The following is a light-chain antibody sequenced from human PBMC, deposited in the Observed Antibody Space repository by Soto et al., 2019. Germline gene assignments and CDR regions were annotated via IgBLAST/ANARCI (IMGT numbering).Light chain of an antibody. CDR1: QSILYSSSNNNY. J-gene: IGKJ1*01. V-gene: IGKV4-1*01. CDR2: WAS. CDR3: QQYYGTPQT. Sequence: DIVMTQSPDSLAVSLGERATINCKSSQSILYSSSNNNYLAWFQQKPGQPPKLLIYWASTRQSGVPDRFSGSGSGTDFTLTISSLQAEDVDVYYCQQYYGTPQTLGQGTKVDIK.